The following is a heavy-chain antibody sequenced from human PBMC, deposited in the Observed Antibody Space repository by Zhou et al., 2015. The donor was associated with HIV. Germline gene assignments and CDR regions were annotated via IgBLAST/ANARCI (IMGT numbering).Heavy chain of an antibody. CDR3: AREVVEYNSYYFDY. D-gene: IGHD2-15*01. J-gene: IGHJ4*02. CDR1: GGTFSSYA. Sequence: QVQLVQSGAEVKKPGSSVKVSCKASGGTFSSYAISWVRQAPGQGLEWMGGIIPIFGTANYAQKFQGRVTITADESTSTAYMELSSLRSEDTAVYYCAREVVEYNSYYFDYWGQGTLVTVSS. CDR2: IIPIFGTA. V-gene: IGHV1-69*01.